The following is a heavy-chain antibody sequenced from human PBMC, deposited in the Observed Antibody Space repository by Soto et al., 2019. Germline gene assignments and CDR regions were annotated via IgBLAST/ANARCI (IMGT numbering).Heavy chain of an antibody. J-gene: IGHJ6*02. V-gene: IGHV3-48*02. Sequence: GGSLRLSCAASGFTFSSYNVHWVRQAPGKGLEWVSYISSSSNTIYYADSVKGRFTISRDNAKNSLYLQMNSLRDEDTAVYYCVRGGMDVWGQGTTVTVSS. CDR3: VRGGMDV. CDR2: ISSSSNTI. CDR1: GFTFSSYN.